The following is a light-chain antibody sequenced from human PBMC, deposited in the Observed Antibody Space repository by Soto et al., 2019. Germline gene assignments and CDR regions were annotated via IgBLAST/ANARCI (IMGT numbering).Light chain of an antibody. Sequence: QSVLTQPPLVSGAPGQRVTISCTGSSSNIGAGYDVHWYQQLPGTAPKILIYGNSNRPSGVPDRFSGSKSGTSASLAITGLQAEDEADYYCQSYDSSLSVVFGGGTKLTVL. CDR2: GNS. V-gene: IGLV1-40*01. CDR1: SSNIGAGYD. J-gene: IGLJ2*01. CDR3: QSYDSSLSVV.